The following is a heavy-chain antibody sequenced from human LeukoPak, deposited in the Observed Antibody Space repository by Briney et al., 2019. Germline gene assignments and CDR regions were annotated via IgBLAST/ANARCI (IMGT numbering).Heavy chain of an antibody. D-gene: IGHD3-10*01. CDR2: ISSNSGYI. Sequence: PGGSLRLSCAASGFTFSNYNMNWVRQAPGKGLEWVSCISSNSGYIYYADSLKGRFTISIDNARNSVYLQMNSLRAEDTAVYYCVRGKANYGSGSDVWGKGTTVTVSS. CDR3: VRGKANYGSGSDV. V-gene: IGHV3-21*01. J-gene: IGHJ6*04. CDR1: GFTFSNYN.